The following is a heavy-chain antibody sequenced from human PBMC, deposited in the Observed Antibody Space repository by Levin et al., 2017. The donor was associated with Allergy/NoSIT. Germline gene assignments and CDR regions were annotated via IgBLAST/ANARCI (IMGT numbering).Heavy chain of an antibody. D-gene: IGHD3-10*01. CDR3: ARGSYHRGLPFDY. Sequence: SETLSLTCAVSGYSISSGYYWGWIRQPPGKGLEWIGSIYHSGSTYYNPSLKSRVTISVDTSKNQFSLKLSSVTAADTAVYYCARGSYHRGLPFDYWGQGTLVTVSS. CDR1: GYSISSGYY. V-gene: IGHV4-38-2*01. CDR2: IYHSGST. J-gene: IGHJ4*02.